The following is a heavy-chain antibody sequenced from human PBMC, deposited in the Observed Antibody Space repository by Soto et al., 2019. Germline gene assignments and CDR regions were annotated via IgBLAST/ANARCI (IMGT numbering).Heavy chain of an antibody. Sequence: SETLSLTCAVSGGSFTSNNWWTLVRQPPGQGLEWIGEIYRTGSTNYNPSLKSRVTISLDKSENQFSLKVTSLTAADTAVYYCASRDPGTSVDYWGQGTLVTVSS. CDR2: IYRTGST. CDR3: ASRDPGTSVDY. D-gene: IGHD1-7*01. CDR1: GGSFTSNNW. V-gene: IGHV4-4*02. J-gene: IGHJ4*02.